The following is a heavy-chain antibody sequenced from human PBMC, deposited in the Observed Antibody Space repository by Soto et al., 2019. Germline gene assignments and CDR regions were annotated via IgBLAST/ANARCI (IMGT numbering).Heavy chain of an antibody. J-gene: IGHJ5*02. CDR1: GGSISSSSYY. CDR3: ARRGYSYGPDNWFDP. V-gene: IGHV4-39*01. D-gene: IGHD5-18*01. Sequence: QLQLQESGPGLVKPSETLSLTCTVSGGSISSSSYYWGWIRQPPGQGLEWIGSIYYSGSTYYNPSLTSRVTISVDTSKNQFSRKLSSVTAADTAVYYCARRGYSYGPDNWFDPWGQGNLVTVSS. CDR2: IYYSGST.